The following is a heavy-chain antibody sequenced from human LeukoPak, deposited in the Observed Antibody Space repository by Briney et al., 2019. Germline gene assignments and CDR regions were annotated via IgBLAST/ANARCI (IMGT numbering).Heavy chain of an antibody. CDR1: GGSFSGYY. V-gene: IGHV4-34*01. Sequence: SETLSLTCAVYGGSFSGYYWSWIRQPPGKGLEWIGEINHSGSTNYNPSLKSRVAISVDTSKNQFSPKLSSVTAADTAVYYCARAESGKQWLTWGQGTLVTVSS. CDR3: ARAESGKQWLT. D-gene: IGHD6-19*01. CDR2: INHSGST. J-gene: IGHJ5*02.